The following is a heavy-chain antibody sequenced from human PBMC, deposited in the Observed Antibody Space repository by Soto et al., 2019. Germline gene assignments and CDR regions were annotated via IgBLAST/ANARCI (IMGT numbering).Heavy chain of an antibody. CDR1: GYNFITDW. CDR2: IDPTDSYT. J-gene: IGHJ6*02. Sequence: GESLKISCKGSGYNFITDWISWVRQMPGKGLEWMGRIDPTDSYTKYSPSFEGHVTISADKSISTAYLQCSSLKASDSAVYYCARLSRASFALDVWGQGTTVTVSS. CDR3: ARLSRASFALDV. V-gene: IGHV5-10-1*01. D-gene: IGHD3-16*01.